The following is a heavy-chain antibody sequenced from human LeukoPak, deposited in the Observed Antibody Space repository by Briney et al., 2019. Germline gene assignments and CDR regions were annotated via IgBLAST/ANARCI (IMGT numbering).Heavy chain of an antibody. D-gene: IGHD3-22*01. CDR1: GGSISSSSYY. CDR3: ARLGPPAYYYDSSGYYYVDY. J-gene: IGHJ4*02. Sequence: SETLSLTCTVSGGSISSSSYYWGWIRQPPGKGLEWIGSIYYSGSTYYNPSLKSRVTISVDTSKNQFSLKLSSVTAADTAVDYCARLGPPAYYYDSSGYYYVDYWGQGTLVTVSS. V-gene: IGHV4-39*01. CDR2: IYYSGST.